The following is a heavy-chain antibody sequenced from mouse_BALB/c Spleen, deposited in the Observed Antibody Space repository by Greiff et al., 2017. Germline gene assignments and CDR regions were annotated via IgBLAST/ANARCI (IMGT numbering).Heavy chain of an antibody. CDR2: IDPSDSYT. J-gene: IGHJ3*01. CDR3: TRDETWFAY. CDR1: GYTFTSYW. Sequence: QVQLQQPGAELVKPGASVKMSCKASGYTFTSYWMHWVKQRPGQGLEWIGVIDPSDSYTSYNQKFKGKATLTVDTSSSTAYMQLSSLTSEDSAVYYCTRDETWFAYWGQGTLVTVSA. V-gene: IGHV1S127*01.